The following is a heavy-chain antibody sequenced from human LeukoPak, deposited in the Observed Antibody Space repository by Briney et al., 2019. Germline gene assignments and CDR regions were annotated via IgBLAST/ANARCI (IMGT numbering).Heavy chain of an antibody. J-gene: IGHJ5*02. CDR3: ARNINYSP. CDR1: GFTVSTSY. D-gene: IGHD2/OR15-2a*01. Sequence: PGGSLRLSCAASGFTVSTSYMNWVRQAPAKGLQWVSTIYSGGSTFHADSVKGRFTVSRDNSRNTLYLQMDSLRPEDTAFYYSARNINYSPWGRGTLVTVSS. CDR2: IYSGGST. V-gene: IGHV3-66*02.